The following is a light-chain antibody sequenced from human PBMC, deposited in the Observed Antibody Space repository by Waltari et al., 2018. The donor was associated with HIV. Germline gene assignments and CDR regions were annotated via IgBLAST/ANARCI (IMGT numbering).Light chain of an antibody. Sequence: DLVLTQSTQSLSVSLGETATINCKSSQSLFHSFNNNNYLAWYQQKPGQAPGLLTYWASTRGTGGPDRFSGSGSGPDCTLSISRLQAEDVAIYYCQQYDAAPRTFGQGTRVEV. V-gene: IGKV4-1*01. CDR3: QQYDAAPRT. J-gene: IGKJ1*01. CDR2: WAS. CDR1: QSLFHSFNNNNY.